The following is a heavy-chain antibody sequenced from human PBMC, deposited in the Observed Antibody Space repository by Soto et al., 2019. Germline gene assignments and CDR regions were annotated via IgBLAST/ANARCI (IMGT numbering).Heavy chain of an antibody. CDR3: ARGEICGSCYSGMDV. Sequence: ASVKVSCKASGYTFTSYDINWVRQATGQGLEWMGWMNPNSGNTGYAQKFQGRVTMTRNTSISTAYMELSSLRSEDTAVYCCARGEICGSCYSGMDVWGQGTTVTVSS. J-gene: IGHJ6*02. V-gene: IGHV1-8*01. CDR1: GYTFTSYD. D-gene: IGHD2-15*01. CDR2: MNPNSGNT.